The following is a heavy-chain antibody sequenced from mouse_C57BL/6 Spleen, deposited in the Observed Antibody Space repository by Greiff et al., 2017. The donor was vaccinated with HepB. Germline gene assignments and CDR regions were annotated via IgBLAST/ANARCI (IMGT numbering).Heavy chain of an antibody. CDR2: IDPENGDT. CDR1: GFNIKDDY. V-gene: IGHV14-4*01. J-gene: IGHJ3*01. D-gene: IGHD2-2*01. Sequence: EVQLQQSGAELVRPGASVKLSCTASGFNIKDDYMHWVKQRPEQGLEWIGRIDPENGDTEYASKFQGKATITADTSSNTAYLQLSSLTSEDTAVYYCTRSTMVTTGFAYWGQGTLVTVSA. CDR3: TRSTMVTTGFAY.